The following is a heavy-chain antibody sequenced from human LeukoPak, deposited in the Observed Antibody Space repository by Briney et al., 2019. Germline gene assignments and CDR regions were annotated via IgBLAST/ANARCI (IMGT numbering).Heavy chain of an antibody. CDR2: MSYDGSKE. Sequence: GRSLRLSCAASGFTFSSYGMHWVRQAPGKGLEWVAVMSYDGSKEYYADSVKGRFTISRDDSKNTLYLQMNSLRVEDTAVYYCLVWKHVFDRWGQGTLVTVSS. CDR3: LVWKHVFDR. J-gene: IGHJ5*02. CDR1: GFTFSSYG. V-gene: IGHV3-30*03. D-gene: IGHD5/OR15-5a*01.